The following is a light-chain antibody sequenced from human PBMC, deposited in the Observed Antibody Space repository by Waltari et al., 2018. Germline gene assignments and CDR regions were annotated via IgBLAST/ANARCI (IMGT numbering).Light chain of an antibody. V-gene: IGLV4-69*01. Sequence: QLVLTQSPSASASLAASVKLTCPLRGGHSSNTIVWHQQQPEKGPRYLMKVNSDGSHSKGDEMPDRFSGSGSGAERYRTSSSGQSEDEADYYCQTGGHGTWVFGGGTKLTVL. CDR2: VNSDGSH. J-gene: IGLJ3*02. CDR3: QTGGHGTWV. CDR1: GGHSSNT.